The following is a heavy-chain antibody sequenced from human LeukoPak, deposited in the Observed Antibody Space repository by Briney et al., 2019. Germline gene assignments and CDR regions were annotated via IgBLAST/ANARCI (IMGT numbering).Heavy chain of an antibody. V-gene: IGHV4-4*07. D-gene: IGHD3-22*01. Sequence: SETLSLTCTVSGGSISSYYWSWIRQPAGKGLEWIGRIYTSGSTNYNPSLKSRVTISVDKSKNQFSLKLSSVTAADTAVYYCARDGVSSGYYFFDYWGQGTLVTVSS. CDR1: GGSISSYY. J-gene: IGHJ4*02. CDR3: ARDGVSSGYYFFDY. CDR2: IYTSGST.